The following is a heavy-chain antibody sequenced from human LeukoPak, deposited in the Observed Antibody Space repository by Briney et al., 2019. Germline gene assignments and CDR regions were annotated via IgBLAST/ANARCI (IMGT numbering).Heavy chain of an antibody. J-gene: IGHJ4*02. CDR2: ISYDGSNK. CDR1: GFTFSSYA. D-gene: IGHD3-10*01. CDR3: ARDPRFGEFHY. Sequence: PGRSLRLSCAASGFTFSSYAMHWVRQAPGKGLEWVAVISYDGSNKYYADSVKGRFTISRDNSKNTLYLQMNSLRAEDTAVYYCARDPRFGEFHYWGQGTLVTVSS. V-gene: IGHV3-30-3*01.